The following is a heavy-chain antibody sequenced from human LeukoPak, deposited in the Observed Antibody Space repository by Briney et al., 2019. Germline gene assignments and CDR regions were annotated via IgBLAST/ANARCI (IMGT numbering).Heavy chain of an antibody. D-gene: IGHD1-26*01. CDR2: IYYSGST. CDR1: GGSISSYY. J-gene: IGHJ2*01. V-gene: IGHV4-59*08. CDR3: ARTIVGAAYWYFDL. Sequence: SETLSLTCTVSGGSISSYYWSWIRQPPGKGLEWIGYIYYSGSTNYNPSLKSRVTISVDTSKNQFSLKLSSVTAADTAVYYCARTIVGAAYWYFDLWGRGTLVTVSS.